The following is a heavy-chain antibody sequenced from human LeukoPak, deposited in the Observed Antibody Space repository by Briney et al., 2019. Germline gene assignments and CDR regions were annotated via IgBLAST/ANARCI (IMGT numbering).Heavy chain of an antibody. V-gene: IGHV3-53*01. CDR2: IYSGGST. J-gene: IGHJ4*02. CDR3: ASLITYYYDSSGYYFDY. D-gene: IGHD3-22*01. CDR1: GFTVSSNY. Sequence: GGSLRLSCAASGFTVSSNYMSWVRQAPGKGLEWVSIIYSGGSTFYADSVKGRFTISRDNAKNSLYLQMNSLRAEDTAVYYCASLITYYYDSSGYYFDYWGQGTLVTVSS.